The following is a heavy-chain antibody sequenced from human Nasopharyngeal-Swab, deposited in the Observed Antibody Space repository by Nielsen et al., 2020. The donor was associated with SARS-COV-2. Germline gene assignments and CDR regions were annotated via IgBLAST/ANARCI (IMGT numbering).Heavy chain of an antibody. V-gene: IGHV3-30-3*01. CDR2: ISYDGSNK. CDR3: ARDWRQLVSYYFDY. D-gene: IGHD6-13*01. Sequence: LSLTCAASGFTFSSYAMHWVRQAPGKGLEWVAVISYDGSNKYYADSVKGRFTISRDNSKNTLYLQMNSLRAEDTAVYYCARDWRQLVSYYFDYWGQGTLVTVSS. CDR1: GFTFSSYA. J-gene: IGHJ4*02.